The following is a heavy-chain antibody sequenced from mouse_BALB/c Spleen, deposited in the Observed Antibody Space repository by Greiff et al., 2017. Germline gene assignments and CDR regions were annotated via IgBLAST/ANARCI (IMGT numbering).Heavy chain of an antibody. CDR3: ARRDDGYFDY. V-gene: IGHV1-67*01. D-gene: IGHD2-3*01. Sequence: QVQLQQSGPELVRPGVSVKISCKGSGYTFTDYAMHWVKQSHAKSLEWIGVISTYYGNTNYNQKFKGKATMTVDKSSSTAYMELARLTSEDSAIYYCARRDDGYFDYWGQGTTLTVSS. CDR2: ISTYYGNT. J-gene: IGHJ2*01. CDR1: GYTFTDYA.